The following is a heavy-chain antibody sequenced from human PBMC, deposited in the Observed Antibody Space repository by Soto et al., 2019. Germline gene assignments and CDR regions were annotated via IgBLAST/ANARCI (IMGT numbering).Heavy chain of an antibody. CDR3: VRVYGEIDY. V-gene: IGHV1-8*01. Sequence: ASVKVSCKASGYTFTNYDINWVRQATGQGLEWMGWINTKSGNRGYAQQFQGRVIMTSSTSISTAYMELSSLRSEDTAVCYCVRVYGEIDYWGQGTLVTVSS. CDR1: GYTFTNYD. D-gene: IGHD3-10*01. CDR2: INTKSGNR. J-gene: IGHJ4*02.